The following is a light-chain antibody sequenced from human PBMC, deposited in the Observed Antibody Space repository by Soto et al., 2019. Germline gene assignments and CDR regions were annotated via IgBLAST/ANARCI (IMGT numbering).Light chain of an antibody. CDR3: QQYYSTPPT. CDR1: QSLLHASNNKNY. CDR2: WAS. J-gene: IGKJ4*01. Sequence: DIVMTQSPDSLAVSLGERATINCKSSQSLLHASNNKNYLAWHQQKPGQPPKLLIYWASTRESGVPDRFSGSGSGTDFTLTISSLQAEDVAVYYCQQYYSTPPTFGGGTKVEIK. V-gene: IGKV4-1*01.